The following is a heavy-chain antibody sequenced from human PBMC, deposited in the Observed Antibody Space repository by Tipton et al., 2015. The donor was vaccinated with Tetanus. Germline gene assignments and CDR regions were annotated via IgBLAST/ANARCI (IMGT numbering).Heavy chain of an antibody. J-gene: IGHJ4*02. V-gene: IGHV4-39*02. CDR1: GGSISSSSYY. CDR3: ARESTRGIVVVITIIDY. Sequence: TLSLTCTVSGGSISSSSYYWGWIRQPPGKGLEWIGSIYYSGSTYYNPSLKSRVTISVDTSKNQFSLKLSSVTAADTAVYYCARESTRGIVVVITIIDYWGQGTLVTVSS. CDR2: IYYSGST. D-gene: IGHD3-22*01.